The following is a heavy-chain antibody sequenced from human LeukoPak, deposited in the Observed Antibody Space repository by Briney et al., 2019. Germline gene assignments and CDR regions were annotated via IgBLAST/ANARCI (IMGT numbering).Heavy chain of an antibody. CDR2: IYTSGST. D-gene: IGHD3-10*01. J-gene: IGHJ6*03. CDR1: GGSISSYY. CDR3: AREYYGSGFAYYYYYMDV. V-gene: IGHV4-4*07. Sequence: TSETLSLTCTVSGGSISSYYWSWIRQPAGKGLEWIGRIYTSGSTNYNPSLKSRVTMSVDTSKNQFSLKLSSVTAADTAVYYCAREYYGSGFAYYYYYMDVWGKGTTVTISS.